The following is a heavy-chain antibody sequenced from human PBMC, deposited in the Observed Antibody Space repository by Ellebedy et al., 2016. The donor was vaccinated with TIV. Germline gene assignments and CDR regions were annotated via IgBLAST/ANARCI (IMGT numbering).Heavy chain of an antibody. Sequence: GESLKISXAASGFTFSDHYMDCVRQAPGKGLEWVGRSKNKVNSYSAHYAASVKARFTISRDDSKDFLYLQMNSLKTEDTAVYYCARDKYGSYDCWGQGTLVTVSS. CDR3: ARDKYGSYDC. CDR2: SKNKVNSYSA. D-gene: IGHD1-26*01. CDR1: GFTFSDHY. J-gene: IGHJ4*02. V-gene: IGHV3-72*01.